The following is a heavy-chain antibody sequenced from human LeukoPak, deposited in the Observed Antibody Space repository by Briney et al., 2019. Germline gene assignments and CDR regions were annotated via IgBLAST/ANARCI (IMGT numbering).Heavy chain of an antibody. V-gene: IGHV4-39*06. Sequence: SETLSLTCAVSGGSLISTTYYWGWIRQPPGKGLEWIGSIYYSGSTYYNPSLKSRVTVSVDMSKNQFPLQLSSVTAADTAVYYCARAPRTGAWDMITFGGVIVHGDAFDFWGQRTMVTVSS. CDR2: IYYSGST. CDR1: GGSLISTTYY. CDR3: ARAPRTGAWDMITFGGVIVHGDAFDF. D-gene: IGHD3-16*02. J-gene: IGHJ3*01.